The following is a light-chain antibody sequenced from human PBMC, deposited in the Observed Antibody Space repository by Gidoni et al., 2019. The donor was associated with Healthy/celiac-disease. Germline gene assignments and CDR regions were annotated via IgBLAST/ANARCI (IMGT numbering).Light chain of an antibody. Sequence: SSELTQDPAVSVALGQTVRITCQGASLRSYYASWYQQKPGQAPVLVIYGKNNRPSGIPDRFSGSSSGNTASLTITGAQAEDEADYYCNSRDSSGNHRDVVFGGGTKLTVL. CDR3: NSRDSSGNHRDVV. CDR2: GKN. V-gene: IGLV3-19*01. CDR1: SLRSYY. J-gene: IGLJ2*01.